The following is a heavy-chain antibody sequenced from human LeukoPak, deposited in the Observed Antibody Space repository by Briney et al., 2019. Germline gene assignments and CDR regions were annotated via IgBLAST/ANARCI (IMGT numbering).Heavy chain of an antibody. CDR3: AKGGGLLWLGESPRWFDP. Sequence: GGSLRLSCAASGFTFSTSAMSWVRQAPGKGLEYVSTVSGGGGTSTYYTDSVAGRFIISRDDPKNTLYLQTSSLRVEDTAVYYCAKGGGLLWLGESPRWFDPWGQGTLVTVSS. CDR2: VSGGGGTST. CDR1: GFTFSTSA. J-gene: IGHJ5*02. D-gene: IGHD3-10*01. V-gene: IGHV3-23*01.